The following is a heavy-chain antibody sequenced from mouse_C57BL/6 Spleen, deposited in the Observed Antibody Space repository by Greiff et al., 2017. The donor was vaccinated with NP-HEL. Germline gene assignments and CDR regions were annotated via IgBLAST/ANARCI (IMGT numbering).Heavy chain of an antibody. Sequence: EVQLQQSGAELVRPGASVKLSCTASGFNIKDYYMHWVKQRPEQGLEWIGRIDPEDGDTEYAPKFQGKATMTADTSSNKTYLQLSSLTSEDTAVYYCTLITTAMDYWGQGTSVTVSS. D-gene: IGHD1-1*01. CDR1: GFNIKDYY. CDR3: TLITTAMDY. V-gene: IGHV14-1*01. CDR2: IDPEDGDT. J-gene: IGHJ4*01.